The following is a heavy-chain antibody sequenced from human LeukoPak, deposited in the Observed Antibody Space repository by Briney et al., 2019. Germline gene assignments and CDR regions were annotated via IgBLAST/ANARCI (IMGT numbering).Heavy chain of an antibody. CDR2: MNPNSGNT. D-gene: IGHD3-10*01. V-gene: IGHV1-8*01. Sequence: ASVKDSCKASAYTFTSYDINWVRQATGQGLEWMGWMNPNSGNTGYAQKFQGRVTMTRNTSISTAYMELSRLRSDDTAVYYCARDKYYYGSGFDPWGQGTLVTVSS. CDR3: ARDKYYYGSGFDP. CDR1: AYTFTSYD. J-gene: IGHJ5*02.